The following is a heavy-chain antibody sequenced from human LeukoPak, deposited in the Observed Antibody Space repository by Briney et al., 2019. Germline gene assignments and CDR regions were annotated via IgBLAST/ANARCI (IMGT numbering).Heavy chain of an antibody. D-gene: IGHD1-7*01. CDR1: GFTFSSYA. CDR3: AKVPEGTTFFWFDP. CDR2: ISGSGGST. V-gene: IGHV3-23*01. J-gene: IGHJ5*02. Sequence: PGGSLRLSCAASGFTFSSYAMSWVRQAPGKGLEWVSAISGSGGSTYYADSVKGRFTISRDNSKNALYLQMNSLRAEDTAVYYCAKVPEGTTFFWFDPWGQGTLVTVSS.